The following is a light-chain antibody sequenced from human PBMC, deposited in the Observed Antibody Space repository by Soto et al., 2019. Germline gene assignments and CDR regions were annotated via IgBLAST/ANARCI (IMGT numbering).Light chain of an antibody. CDR3: QQYNIWPRT. CDR2: DAS. V-gene: IGKV3D-15*01. CDR1: QSVSSY. Sequence: EIVMTQSPATLSVSPGERATLSCRASQSVSSYLAWYQQKTGQAPRLLIYDASNRATGIPARFSGSGSGTEFSLTISSLQSEDFAVYYCQQYNIWPRTFGQGTKVDIK. J-gene: IGKJ1*01.